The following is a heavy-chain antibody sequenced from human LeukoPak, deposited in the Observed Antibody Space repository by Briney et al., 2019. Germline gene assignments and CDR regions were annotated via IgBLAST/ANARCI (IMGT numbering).Heavy chain of an antibody. D-gene: IGHD2/OR15-2a*01. V-gene: IGHV4-38-2*01. CDR3: ARFLDV. Sequence: PSETLSLTCAVSGYSISSGYYWGWIRQPPGKGLEWIGSIYHSGSTYYNPSLKSRVTISVDTSKNQFSLKLSSVTAADTAVYYCARFLDVWGKGTTVTVSS. CDR1: GYSISSGYY. J-gene: IGHJ6*04. CDR2: IYHSGST.